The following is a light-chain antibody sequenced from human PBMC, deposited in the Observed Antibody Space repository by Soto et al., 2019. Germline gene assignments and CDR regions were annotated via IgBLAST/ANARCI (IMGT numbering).Light chain of an antibody. CDR1: QSISRY. Sequence: SPSSLSASVGDGVTITCRASQSISRYLNWYQQKPGRAPKLLIYAASSLQSGVPSRFSGSGSGTDFTLTIGRLQPEDFATYYCQQDNSYSKTFGQGSNVDIK. CDR2: AAS. CDR3: QQDNSYSKT. V-gene: IGKV1-39*01. J-gene: IGKJ1*01.